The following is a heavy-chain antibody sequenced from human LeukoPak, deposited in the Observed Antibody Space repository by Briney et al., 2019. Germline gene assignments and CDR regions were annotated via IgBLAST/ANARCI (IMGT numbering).Heavy chain of an antibody. Sequence: SVKVSCKASGGTFSSYAISWVRQAPGQGLEWMGRIIPILGIANYAQKFQGRVTITADKSTSTAYMELSSLRSEDTAVYYCASPQGGDSDYGEEGFDPWGQGTLVTVSS. D-gene: IGHD4-17*01. CDR1: GGTFSSYA. CDR3: ASPQGGDSDYGEEGFDP. CDR2: IIPILGIA. J-gene: IGHJ5*02. V-gene: IGHV1-69*04.